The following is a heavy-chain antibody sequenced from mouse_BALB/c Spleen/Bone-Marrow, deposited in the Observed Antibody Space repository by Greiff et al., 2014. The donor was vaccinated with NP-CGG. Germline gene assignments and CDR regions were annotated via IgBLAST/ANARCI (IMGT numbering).Heavy chain of an antibody. CDR3: AAYYYGSSQFAY. V-gene: IGHV14-3*02. CDR2: IDPANGKT. Sequence: VQLQQSGAELVKPGASVKLSCTASGFNIKDTYMHWVKQRPEQGLEWIGRIDPANGKTKYDPKFQGKATITADTSSNTAYLQLSSLTSEDTAVYYCAAYYYGSSQFAYWGQGTLVTVSA. D-gene: IGHD1-1*01. J-gene: IGHJ3*01. CDR1: GFNIKDTY.